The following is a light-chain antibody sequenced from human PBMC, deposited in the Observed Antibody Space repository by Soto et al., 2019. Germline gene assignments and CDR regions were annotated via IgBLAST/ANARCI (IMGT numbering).Light chain of an antibody. CDR1: NSDIGAYVF. CDR3: SAFTTNSTVI. Sequence: QSVLTQPASVSGSPGQSITISCTGSNSDIGAYVFVSWYQQHPGKAPKLIIYEVSNRPSGVSNRFSGSKSGYTASLAISGLQAEDESDYYCSAFTTNSTVIFGGGTKLTVL. V-gene: IGLV2-14*01. CDR2: EVS. J-gene: IGLJ2*01.